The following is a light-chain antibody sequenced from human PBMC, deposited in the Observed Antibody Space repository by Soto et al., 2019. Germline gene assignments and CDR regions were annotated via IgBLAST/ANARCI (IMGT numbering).Light chain of an antibody. CDR2: WAS. CDR1: QSVLFSSNNRNY. CDR3: QQYYSTPRT. V-gene: IGKV4-1*01. J-gene: IGKJ1*01. Sequence: DIVMTQSPDSLAVSLGERATINCKSSQSVLFSSNNRNYLAWYQQKPGQPPKLLIYWASTRESGVPDRFSGSGSGTDFTLTISSLQAEDVALYFCQQYYSTPRTVGQGTKV.